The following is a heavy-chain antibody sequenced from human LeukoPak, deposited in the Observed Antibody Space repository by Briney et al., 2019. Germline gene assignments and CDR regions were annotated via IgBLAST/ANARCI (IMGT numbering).Heavy chain of an antibody. CDR1: GFTFSDYA. Sequence: GGSLRPSCAASGFTFSDYALIWVRQAPGKGLEWISAIRGTGGTTYYADSVKGRCTISRDNSRNTVYLQMNSLRAEDTALYFCGKDPNGDYVGAFDSWGPGTMVTVSS. CDR3: GKDPNGDYVGAFDS. D-gene: IGHD4-17*01. J-gene: IGHJ3*01. V-gene: IGHV3-23*01. CDR2: IRGTGGTT.